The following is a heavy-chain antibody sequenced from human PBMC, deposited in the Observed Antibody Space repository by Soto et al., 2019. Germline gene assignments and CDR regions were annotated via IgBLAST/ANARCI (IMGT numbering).Heavy chain of an antibody. CDR2: ISSYNGNT. Sequence: QVQLVQSGAKVEKPGASVKVSCKASGYTFTNYGISLVRQAPGQGFEWMGWISSYNGNTNYAQKLQGRVTMTTDTSTSTAYMELRSLISDDTAVYYCARGDYGDYADYWGQGTLVTVSS. V-gene: IGHV1-18*01. D-gene: IGHD4-17*01. J-gene: IGHJ4*02. CDR1: GYTFTNYG. CDR3: ARGDYGDYADY.